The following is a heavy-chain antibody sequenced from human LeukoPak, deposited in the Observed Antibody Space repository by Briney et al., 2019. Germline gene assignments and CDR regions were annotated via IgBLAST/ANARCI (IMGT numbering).Heavy chain of an antibody. J-gene: IGHJ4*02. V-gene: IGHV3-7*01. D-gene: IGHD2-21*01. CDR3: VRDRSRLIY. CDR2: IKEDGSEK. CDR1: GFTFSSFW. Sequence: GGSLRLSCAVSGFTFSSFWMSWVRQAPGKGLEWVAAIKEDGSEKNYVDSVKGRFIISRDNAKNSLFLQMNSLRPEDTAVYYCVRDRSRLIYWGQGTQVTVSS.